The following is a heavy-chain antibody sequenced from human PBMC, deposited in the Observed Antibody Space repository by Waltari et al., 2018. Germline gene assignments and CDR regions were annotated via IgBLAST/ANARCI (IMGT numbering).Heavy chain of an antibody. Sequence: EARLEESGGGLEQPGKSLRLSCSASGFTFSTYAMTWVRQAPGKGVEWVSSVSDDGQTPFYADSVKGRCIISRDNSKSTLFLHLNSLRGDDTARYYCAKGIRATATYFYMDVWGKGTTVTVSS. J-gene: IGHJ6*03. CDR3: AKGIRATATYFYMDV. D-gene: IGHD3-10*01. CDR1: GFTFSTYA. CDR2: VSDDGQTP. V-gene: IGHV3-23*04.